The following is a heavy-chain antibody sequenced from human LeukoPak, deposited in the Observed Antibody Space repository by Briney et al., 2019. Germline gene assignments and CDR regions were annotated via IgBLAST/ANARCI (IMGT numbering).Heavy chain of an antibody. J-gene: IGHJ4*02. CDR3: ARGYGDYGSGSYYTGGDY. CDR1: GGSFSGYY. V-gene: IGHV4-34*01. CDR2: INHSGST. Sequence: PPETLSLTCAVYGGSFSGYYWSWIRQPPGKGLEWIGEINHSGSTNYNPSLKSRVTISVDTSKNQFSLKLSSVTAADTAVYYCARGYGDYGSGSYYTGGDYWGQGTLVTVSS. D-gene: IGHD3-10*01.